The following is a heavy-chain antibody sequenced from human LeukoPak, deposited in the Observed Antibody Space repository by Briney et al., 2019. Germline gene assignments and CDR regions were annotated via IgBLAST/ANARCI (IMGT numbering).Heavy chain of an antibody. CDR3: AKHRPYYYDSSGHFDY. J-gene: IGHJ4*02. CDR1: GFTFSSYG. V-gene: IGHV3-23*01. Sequence: GGSLRLSCAASGFTFSSYGMHWVRQAPGKGLEWVAVISGSGGSTYYADSVKGRFTISRDNSKNTLYLQMNSLRAEDTAVYYCAKHRPYYYDSSGHFDYWGQGTLVTVSS. D-gene: IGHD3-22*01. CDR2: ISGSGGST.